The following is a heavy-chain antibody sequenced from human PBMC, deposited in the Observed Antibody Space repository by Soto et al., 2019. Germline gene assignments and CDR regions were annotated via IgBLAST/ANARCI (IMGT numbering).Heavy chain of an antibody. J-gene: IGHJ6*01. D-gene: IGHD5-18*01. CDR1: VGSVSSGTYY. Sequence: PWETLSLTCNFSVGSVSSGTYYCSWVRQPPCKGLEWLGYILYSGSTNYNPSLKSRVTMSVDTSKNQFSLELSSVTAADTAVYYCARDRTYSYHYNYYYYGMELWGEGTPVIVS. V-gene: IGHV4-61*01. CDR3: ARDRTYSYHYNYYYYGMEL. CDR2: ILYSGST.